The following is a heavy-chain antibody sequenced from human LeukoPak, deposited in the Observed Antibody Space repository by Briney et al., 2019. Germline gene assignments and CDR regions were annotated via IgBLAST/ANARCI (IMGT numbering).Heavy chain of an antibody. V-gene: IGHV3-23*01. CDR3: AKAMGYCSSTSCPLDSFDY. Sequence: PGGSLRLSCAASGFTFSSYAMSWVRQAPGKGLEWVSAISGSGGSTYYADSVKGRFTISRDNSKNTLYLQMNSLRAEDTAVYYCAKAMGYCSSTSCPLDSFDYWGQGTLVTVSS. CDR1: GFTFSSYA. J-gene: IGHJ4*02. CDR2: ISGSGGST. D-gene: IGHD2-2*01.